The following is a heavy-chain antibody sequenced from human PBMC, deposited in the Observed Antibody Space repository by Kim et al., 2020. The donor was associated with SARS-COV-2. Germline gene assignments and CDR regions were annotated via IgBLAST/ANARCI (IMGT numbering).Heavy chain of an antibody. Sequence: ASVKVSCKASGYTFTSYDINWVRQATGQGLEWMGWMNPNSGNTGYAQKFQGRVTMTRNTSISTAYMELSSLRSEDTAVYYWARGQLSNYYDYIWGSYRYSGPGLDPWGQGTLVTVSS. D-gene: IGHD3-16*02. CDR3: ARGQLSNYYDYIWGSYRYSGPGLDP. CDR1: GYTFTSYD. CDR2: MNPNSGNT. J-gene: IGHJ5*02. V-gene: IGHV1-8*01.